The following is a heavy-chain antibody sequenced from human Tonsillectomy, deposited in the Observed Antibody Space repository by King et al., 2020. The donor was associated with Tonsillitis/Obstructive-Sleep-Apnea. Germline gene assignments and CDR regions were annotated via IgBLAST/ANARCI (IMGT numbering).Heavy chain of an antibody. D-gene: IGHD5-18*01. V-gene: IGHV1-2*04. CDR3: AVAVDTAVYPDS. Sequence: HVQLVESGAEVKKPGASVKVSCKASGYTFTGYYMHWVRQAPGQGLEWMGWINPNSGGTNYAQKFQGWVTMTRDTSISTAYMELSRLRSDDTALYYCAVAVDTAVYPDSWGQGTLVTVSS. CDR1: GYTFTGYY. J-gene: IGHJ4*02. CDR2: INPNSGGT.